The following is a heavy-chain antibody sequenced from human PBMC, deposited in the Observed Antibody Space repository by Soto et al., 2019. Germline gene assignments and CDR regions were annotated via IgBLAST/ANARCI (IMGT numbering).Heavy chain of an antibody. CDR3: ARDESAGSSIRY. D-gene: IGHD6-13*01. Sequence: EVQVVESGGGMVKPGGSLRLSCTAPGSPFSSYGINWVRQAPGKGLEWVASINNGGEYIYYAESVQGRFTISRDNAKNSLYLQMNSLRAEDTAVYFCARDESAGSSIRYWGQGTLVTVSS. CDR1: GSPFSSYG. V-gene: IGHV3-21*01. CDR2: INNGGEYI. J-gene: IGHJ4*02.